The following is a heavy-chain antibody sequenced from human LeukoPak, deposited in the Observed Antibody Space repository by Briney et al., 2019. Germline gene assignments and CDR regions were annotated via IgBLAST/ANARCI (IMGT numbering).Heavy chain of an antibody. CDR2: IYTSGST. CDR3: ARGFSDYYDSSGYPLTPFDY. D-gene: IGHD3-22*01. CDR1: GGSISSYY. J-gene: IGHJ4*02. V-gene: IGHV4-4*07. Sequence: PSETLSLTCTVSGGSISSYYWSWIRQPAGKGLEWIGRIYTSGSTNYNPSLKSRVTMSVDTSKNQFSLKLSSVTAADTAVYYCARGFSDYYDSSGYPLTPFDYWGQGTLVTVSS.